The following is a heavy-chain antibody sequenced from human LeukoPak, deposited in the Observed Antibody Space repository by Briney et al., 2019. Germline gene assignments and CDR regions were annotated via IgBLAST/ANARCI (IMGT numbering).Heavy chain of an antibody. V-gene: IGHV4-4*07. CDR3: ARQIASAGTAGFDF. J-gene: IGHJ4*02. CDR2: IYSTGST. D-gene: IGHD6-13*01. Sequence: PSETLSLTCTVSGGSISSYYWSWLRQPAGKGLEWIGRIYSTGSTNYNPSLKSRVTMSVDTSKNQFSLRLRSVTAADTAVYYCARQIASAGTAGFDFWGQGALVTVSS. CDR1: GGSISSYY.